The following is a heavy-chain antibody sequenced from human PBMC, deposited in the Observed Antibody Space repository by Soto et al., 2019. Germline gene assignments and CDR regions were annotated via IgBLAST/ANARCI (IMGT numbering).Heavy chain of an antibody. CDR2: ISQSGST. J-gene: IGHJ4*02. V-gene: IGHV4-34*01. CDR1: GQSFSGHT. Sequence: QVQLQQWGAGLLKPSETLSLTCAVYGQSFSGHTWSWIRQSPGKGLEWIGEISQSGSTYYNPSLKTRDTISADTYKNQFSLTLISVTAADTGVFYCARGSGIAVIPGELEDVHYDYWGQGTLVSVSS. CDR3: ARGSGIAVIPGELEDVHYDY. D-gene: IGHD2-2*01.